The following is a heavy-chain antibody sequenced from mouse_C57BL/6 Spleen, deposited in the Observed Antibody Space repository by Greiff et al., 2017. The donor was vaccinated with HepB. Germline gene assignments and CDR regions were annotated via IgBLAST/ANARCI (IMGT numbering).Heavy chain of an antibody. CDR3: ARSDDYDRAWFAY. J-gene: IGHJ3*01. D-gene: IGHD2-4*01. CDR2: IHPNSGST. V-gene: IGHV1-64*01. Sequence: QVQLKQSGAELVKPGASVKLSCKASGYTFTSYWMHWVKQRPGQGLEWIGMIHPNSGSTNYNEKFKSKATLTVDKSSSTAYMQLSSLTSEDSAVYYCARSDDYDRAWFAYWGQGTLVTVSA. CDR1: GYTFTSYW.